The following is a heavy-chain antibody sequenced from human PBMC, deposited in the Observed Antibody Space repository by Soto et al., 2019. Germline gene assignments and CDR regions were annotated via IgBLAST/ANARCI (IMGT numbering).Heavy chain of an antibody. J-gene: IGHJ4*02. V-gene: IGHV4-59*08. CDR3: ARRKVVPAAAYYFDY. CDR2: IYYSGST. D-gene: IGHD2-2*01. Sequence: SVTLYLTCTVSGDSISNYYWSWIRQPPGKGLEWIGYIYYSGSTNYNPSLKSQVTISVDTSKNQFSLKLSSVTAAYTAVYYCARRKVVPAAAYYFDYWGQGTLVTVS. CDR1: GDSISNYY.